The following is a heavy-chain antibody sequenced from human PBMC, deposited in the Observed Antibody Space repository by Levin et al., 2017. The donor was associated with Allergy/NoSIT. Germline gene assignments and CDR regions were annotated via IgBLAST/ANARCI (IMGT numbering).Heavy chain of an antibody. CDR1: GYTFTSYY. D-gene: IGHD4-17*01. V-gene: IGHV1-46*01. Sequence: GESLKISCKASGYTFTSYYMHWVRQAPGQGLEWMGIINPSGGSTSYAQKFQGRVTMTRDTSTSTVYMELSSLRSEDTAVYYCARYYGDLIDYWGQGTLVTVSS. J-gene: IGHJ4*02. CDR2: INPSGGST. CDR3: ARYYGDLIDY.